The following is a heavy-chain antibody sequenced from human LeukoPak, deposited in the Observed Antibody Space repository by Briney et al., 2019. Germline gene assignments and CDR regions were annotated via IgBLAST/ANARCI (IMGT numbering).Heavy chain of an antibody. CDR1: GFTFSSYA. V-gene: IGHV3-23*01. D-gene: IGHD3-3*01. Sequence: QPGGSLRLSCAASGFTFSSYAMSWVRQAPGKGLEWVSAISGSGGSTYYADSVKGRFTISRDNSKNTLYLHLNSLRGEDSAVHYCARSLSNNGLFYADAFDVWGQGTPVTVTS. J-gene: IGHJ3*01. CDR3: ARSLSNNGLFYADAFDV. CDR2: ISGSGGST.